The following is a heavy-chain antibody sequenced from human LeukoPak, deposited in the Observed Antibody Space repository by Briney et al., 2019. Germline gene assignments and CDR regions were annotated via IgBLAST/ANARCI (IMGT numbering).Heavy chain of an antibody. Sequence: GGSLRLSCAASGFTFSNYGLSWVRQAPGKGLEWVSGITGSGGSTYYADSVKGRFTISRDNAKNSLYLQMNSLRAEDTAVYYCARDLARYWGQGTLVTVSS. D-gene: IGHD6-6*01. CDR2: ITGSGGST. CDR1: GFTFSNYG. V-gene: IGHV3-23*01. CDR3: ARDLARY. J-gene: IGHJ4*02.